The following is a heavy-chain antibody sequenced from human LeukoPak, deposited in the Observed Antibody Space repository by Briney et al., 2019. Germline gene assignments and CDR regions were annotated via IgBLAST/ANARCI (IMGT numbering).Heavy chain of an antibody. CDR2: TYYSGST. Sequence: TLSLTCTVSGGSIXXYYWSWIRQPPGKGLEWIGYTYYSGSTNYNPSLKSRVTISVDTSKNQFSLKLSSVTAADTAVYYCARAHAYYDSSGYYYGSAFDIWGQGTMVTVSS. CDR3: ARAHAYYDSSGYYYGSAFDI. CDR1: GGSIXXYY. J-gene: IGHJ3*02. D-gene: IGHD3-22*01. V-gene: IGHV4-59*01.